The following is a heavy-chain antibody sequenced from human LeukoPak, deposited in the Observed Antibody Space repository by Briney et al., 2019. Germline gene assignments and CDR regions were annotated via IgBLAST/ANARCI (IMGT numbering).Heavy chain of an antibody. J-gene: IGHJ4*02. CDR2: VNPSGST. CDR1: GGSFRGYY. D-gene: IGHD2-2*02. V-gene: IGHV4-34*01. Sequence: SETLSLTCAVYGGSFRGYYWSWIRQSPGKGLEWIGEVNPSGSTNYNPSLKSRVTISVDTSKNQSSLKLTSVTAADTAVYYCARGLYCTTSDCYKDYWGQGTLVTVSS. CDR3: ARGLYCTTSDCYKDY.